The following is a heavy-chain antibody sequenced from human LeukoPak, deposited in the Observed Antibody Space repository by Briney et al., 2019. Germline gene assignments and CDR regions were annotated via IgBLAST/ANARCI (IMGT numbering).Heavy chain of an antibody. J-gene: IGHJ4*02. D-gene: IGHD3-10*01. V-gene: IGHV3-48*01. CDR1: GFTFRSHS. CDR3: ASLGGGFFGEFFQRPSDY. Sequence: GGSLRLSCTASGFTFRSHSMIWVRQAPGKGLEWISYISGSSGTIYHADSVKGRFIISRDNDKNSLYLQMNSLRGGDTAVYYCASLGGGFFGEFFQRPSDYWGQGTLVIVSS. CDR2: ISGSSGTI.